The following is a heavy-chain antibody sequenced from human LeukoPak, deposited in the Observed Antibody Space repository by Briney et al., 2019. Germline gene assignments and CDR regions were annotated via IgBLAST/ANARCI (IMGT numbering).Heavy chain of an antibody. Sequence: PGGSLRLSCAASGXTFSGSTIHWVRQASGKGLEWVGRMRSKANSFVTTYAASVQGRFTISRDDSKNTAYLQMNNLKIEDTAVYYFTTDQFNSFDVWGQGTVVTVSA. CDR3: TTDQFNSFDV. D-gene: IGHD5-24*01. V-gene: IGHV3-73*01. CDR1: GXTFSGST. J-gene: IGHJ3*01. CDR2: MRSKANSFVT.